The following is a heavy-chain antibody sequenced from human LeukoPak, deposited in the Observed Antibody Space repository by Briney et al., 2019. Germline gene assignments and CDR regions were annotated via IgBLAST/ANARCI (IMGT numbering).Heavy chain of an antibody. Sequence: PGGSLRLSCAASGFTFSSYAMSWVRQAPGKGLEWVSAISGSGGSTYYAGSVKGRFTISRDNSKNTLYLQMNSLRAEDTAVYYCAKDAFSSTSFPVWFDPWGQGTLVTVSS. J-gene: IGHJ5*02. CDR3: AKDAFSSTSFPVWFDP. V-gene: IGHV3-23*01. D-gene: IGHD2-2*01. CDR2: ISGSGGST. CDR1: GFTFSSYA.